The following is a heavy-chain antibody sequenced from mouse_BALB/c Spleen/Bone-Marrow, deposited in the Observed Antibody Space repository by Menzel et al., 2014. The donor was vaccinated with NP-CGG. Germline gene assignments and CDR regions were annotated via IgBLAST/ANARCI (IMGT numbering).Heavy chain of an antibody. Sequence: GELVESGPGLVSPSQSLAITCTVSGLSLTDYGVSWIRQPPGKGLGWLGVIWGGGSTYYNSALKSRLSISKENPKSQVFLKMNSLQTDETAIYYCAMHGEDGDYWGQGTTLTVSS. CDR3: AMHGEDGDY. V-gene: IGHV2-6-5*01. CDR1: GLSLTDYG. CDR2: IWGGGST. J-gene: IGHJ2*01.